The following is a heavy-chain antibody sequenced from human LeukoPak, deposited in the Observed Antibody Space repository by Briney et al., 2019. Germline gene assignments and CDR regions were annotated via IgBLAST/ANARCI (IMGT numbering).Heavy chain of an antibody. V-gene: IGHV4-59*12. CDR3: AREGYGDYFGYYYYMDV. Sequence: SETLSLTCTVSGGSSSSYYWSWIRQPPGKELEWIGYIYYSGSTNYNPSLKSRVTISVDTSKNQFSLKLSSVTAADTAVYYCAREGYGDYFGYYYYMDVWGKGTTVTVSS. J-gene: IGHJ6*03. CDR2: IYYSGST. CDR1: GGSSSSYY. D-gene: IGHD4-17*01.